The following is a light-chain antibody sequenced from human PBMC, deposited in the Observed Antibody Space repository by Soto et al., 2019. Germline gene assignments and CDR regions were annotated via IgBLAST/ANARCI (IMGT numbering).Light chain of an antibody. Sequence: DIQMTQSPSSLSASVGDRVTITCQASQDIRNYLNWYQQKPGKAPKLLIYAASSLQSGVPSRFSGSGSGTDFTLTISSLQPEDFATYYCQQSYSTPITLGQGTRLEIK. V-gene: IGKV1-39*01. J-gene: IGKJ5*01. CDR1: QDIRNY. CDR3: QQSYSTPIT. CDR2: AAS.